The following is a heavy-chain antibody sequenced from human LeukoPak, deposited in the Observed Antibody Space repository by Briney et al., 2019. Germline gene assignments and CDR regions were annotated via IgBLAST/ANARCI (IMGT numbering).Heavy chain of an antibody. J-gene: IGHJ5*02. CDR1: GFSFERHW. CDR2: IRQDGNQI. V-gene: IGHV3-7*01. D-gene: IGHD5-24*01. CDR3: ARLLGDSTIYDL. Sequence: GGSLRLSCAASGFSFERHWMSWVRQAPGEGLEWVATIRQDGNQIHYLDSVKGRFIISRDNAKNSLSLQMNSLRDEDTAMYYCARLLGDSTIYDLWGQGTLVTVSS.